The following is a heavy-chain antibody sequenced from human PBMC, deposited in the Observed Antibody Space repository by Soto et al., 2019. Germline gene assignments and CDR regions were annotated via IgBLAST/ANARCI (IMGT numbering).Heavy chain of an antibody. CDR1: GYTFTSYG. CDR2: ISAYNGNA. J-gene: IGHJ6*02. CDR3: ARAHEEESSAWSMDV. V-gene: IGHV1-18*01. Sequence: ASVKVSCKASGYTFTSYGISWVRQAPGQGLEWMGWISAYNGNANYAQKLQGRVTITADTSTSTAYMELRSLRSDDTAVYYCARAHEEESSAWSMDVGGQGTTVTVSS. D-gene: IGHD6-19*01.